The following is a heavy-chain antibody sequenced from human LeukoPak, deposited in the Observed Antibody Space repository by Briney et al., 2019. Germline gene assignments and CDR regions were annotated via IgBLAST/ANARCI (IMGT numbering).Heavy chain of an antibody. CDR2: VNHGGRGVFYYNQNT. CDR3: ARGLRSGGSCCMDV. V-gene: IGHV4-34*01. Sequence: PSETLSLTCAVYGGSFSGYYWSWIRQPPGKGLEWMGEVNHGGRGVFYYNQNTNYNPSLESRVTISVETSKNQVFLKVTSVTAADTAVYYCARGLRSGGSCCMDVWGKGTPVTVSS. CDR1: GGSFSGYY. J-gene: IGHJ6*04. D-gene: IGHD2-15*01.